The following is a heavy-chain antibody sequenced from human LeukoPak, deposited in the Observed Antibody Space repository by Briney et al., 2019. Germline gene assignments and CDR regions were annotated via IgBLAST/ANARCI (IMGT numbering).Heavy chain of an antibody. CDR2: IYYSGST. V-gene: IGHV4-59*01. CDR3: VRGGIVGTTARIPLFDY. D-gene: IGHD1-26*01. J-gene: IGHJ4*02. CDR1: GGSISSYY. Sequence: PSETLSLICTVSGGSISSYYWSWVRQPPGKGLEWIGYIYYSGSTNYNPSLKSRVTMSVDTSKNQFSLKLSSVTAADTAVYYCVRGGIVGTTARIPLFDYWGQGTLVTVSS.